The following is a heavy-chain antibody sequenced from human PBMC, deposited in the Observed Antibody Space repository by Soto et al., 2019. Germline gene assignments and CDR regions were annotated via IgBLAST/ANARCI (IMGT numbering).Heavy chain of an antibody. J-gene: IGHJ6*02. D-gene: IGHD3-10*01. CDR3: ARDSMVRGVTSGYYGMDV. CDR2: IYSGGST. Sequence: PGGSLRLSCAASGFTVSSNYMSWVRQAPGKGLEWVSVIYSGGSTYYADSVKGRFTISRDNSKNTLYLQMNSLRAEDTAVYYCARDSMVRGVTSGYYGMDVWGQGTTVTVYS. V-gene: IGHV3-53*01. CDR1: GFTVSSNY.